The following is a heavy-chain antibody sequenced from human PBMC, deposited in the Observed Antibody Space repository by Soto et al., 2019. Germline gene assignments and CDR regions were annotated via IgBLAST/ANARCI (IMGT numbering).Heavy chain of an antibody. J-gene: IGHJ3*02. Sequence: PGGSLRLSCAASGFTFSSYGMHWVRQAPGKGLEWVAIISYDGSYKYHADSVKGRFTISRDNSKNTLYLQMNSLRAEDTAVYYCARDLGYFDSNGRRSAFDIWGQGTMVTVSS. D-gene: IGHD3-22*01. CDR2: ISYDGSYK. CDR1: GFTFSSYG. V-gene: IGHV3-30*03. CDR3: ARDLGYFDSNGRRSAFDI.